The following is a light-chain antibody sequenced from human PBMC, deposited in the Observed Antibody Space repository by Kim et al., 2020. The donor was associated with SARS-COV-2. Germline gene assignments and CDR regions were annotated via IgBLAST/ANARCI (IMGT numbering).Light chain of an antibody. J-gene: IGKJ4*01. CDR3: PQYNNWPPVT. CDR2: DAS. V-gene: IGKV3-15*01. Sequence: EIVMTQSPATLSRSPGEKANLSCRASQSVISNFAWYEQKPGQAPRLLIYDASTRATGIPARFSGSGSGTEFTLTISSLQSEDFAVYYCPQYNNWPPVTFGGGTKVDIK. CDR1: QSVISN.